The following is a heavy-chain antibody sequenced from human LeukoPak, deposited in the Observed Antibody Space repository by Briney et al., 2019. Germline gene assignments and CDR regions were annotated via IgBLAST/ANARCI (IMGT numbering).Heavy chain of an antibody. CDR2: IKPNSGGT. J-gene: IGHJ4*02. Sequence: ASVKISCQASGYMFTGYYMHWVRQASGEGLQWMGWIKPNSGGTNYAQKFQGRVTMTRDTSISTAYMELSRLRSDDTAVYYCARTNYYDSSGYYLGYWGQGTLVTVSS. V-gene: IGHV1-2*02. D-gene: IGHD3-22*01. CDR3: ARTNYYDSSGYYLGY. CDR1: GYMFTGYY.